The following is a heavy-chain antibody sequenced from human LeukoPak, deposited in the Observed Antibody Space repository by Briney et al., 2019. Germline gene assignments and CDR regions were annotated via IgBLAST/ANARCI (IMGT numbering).Heavy chain of an antibody. CDR3: ARVSFNGRNDY. V-gene: IGHV4-38-2*02. CDR2: IYHSGST. J-gene: IGHJ4*02. Sequence: PSEILSLTCTVSGYSISTGYYWGWIRQPPGKGLEWIGTIYHSGSTYYNPSLKSRFTISIDTSKNQFSLKLSSVTAADTAVYYCARVSFNGRNDYWGQGTLVTVSS. CDR1: GYSISTGYY.